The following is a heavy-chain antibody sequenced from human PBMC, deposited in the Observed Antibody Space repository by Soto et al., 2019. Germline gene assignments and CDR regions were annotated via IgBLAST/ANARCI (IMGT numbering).Heavy chain of an antibody. V-gene: IGHV3-48*02. CDR1: GFTFSSYS. CDR3: ARVSQGGFGYYYYGMDV. CDR2: ISSSSSTI. Sequence: EVQLVESGGGLVQPGGSLRLSCAASGFTFSSYSMNWVRQAPGKGLEWFSYISSSSSTIYYADSVKGRFTISRDNAKNSLYLQMNSLRDEDTAVYYCARVSQGGFGYYYYGMDVWGQGTTVTVSS. D-gene: IGHD3-16*01. J-gene: IGHJ6*02.